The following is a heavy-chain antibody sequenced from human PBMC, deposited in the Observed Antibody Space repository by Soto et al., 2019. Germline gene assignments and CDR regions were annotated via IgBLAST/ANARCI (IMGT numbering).Heavy chain of an antibody. D-gene: IGHD5-12*01. J-gene: IGHJ4*02. CDR2: IIPIFGTA. CDR3: ARDSRGGYDRESQYYFDY. CDR1: GGTFSSYA. V-gene: IGHV1-69*13. Sequence: SVKVSCKASGGTFSSYAISWVRQAPGQGLEWMGGIIPIFGTANYAQKFQGRVTITADESTSTAYMELSSLRSEDTAVYYCARDSRGGYDRESQYYFDYWGQGTLVTVSS.